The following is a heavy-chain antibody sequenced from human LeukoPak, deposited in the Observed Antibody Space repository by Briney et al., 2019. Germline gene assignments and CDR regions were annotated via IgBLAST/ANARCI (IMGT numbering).Heavy chain of an antibody. CDR3: ARGADYDILTGYHYYYYGMDV. Sequence: ASVKVSCKASGYTFTSYGISWVRQAPGQGLEWMGWISAYNGNTNYAQKLQGRVTMTTDTSTSTAYMELRSLRSDDTAVYYRARGADYDILTGYHYYYYGMDVWGQGTTVTVSS. J-gene: IGHJ6*02. D-gene: IGHD3-9*01. CDR1: GYTFTSYG. V-gene: IGHV1-18*01. CDR2: ISAYNGNT.